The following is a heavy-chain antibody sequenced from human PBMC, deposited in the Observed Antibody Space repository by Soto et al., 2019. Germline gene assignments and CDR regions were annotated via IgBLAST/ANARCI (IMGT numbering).Heavy chain of an antibody. CDR1: GYSFTANS. CDR2: VNPNNGGT. D-gene: IGHD6-25*01. Sequence: QVHLVQSGAEEKKHGASVRVSCKASGYSFTANSMHWVRQAPGEGLEWMGWVNPNNGGTNSARKLQGWVPMTRDTSICTAYMDLTRLKSADTAVYYCAMQRSGVVYWGQGTLVTVSS. CDR3: AMQRSGVVY. V-gene: IGHV1-2*04. J-gene: IGHJ4*02.